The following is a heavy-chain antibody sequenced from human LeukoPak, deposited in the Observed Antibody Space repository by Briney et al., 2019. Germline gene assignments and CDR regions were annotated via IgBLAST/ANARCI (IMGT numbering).Heavy chain of an antibody. J-gene: IGHJ6*03. CDR2: IYYSGST. V-gene: IGHV4-59*01. D-gene: IGHD3-3*01. CDR3: ARSIYDFWSGRYYYYMDV. Sequence: SETLSLTCTVSGGSISSYYWNWIRQPPGKGLEWIGYIYYSGSTNYNPSLKSRVTISVDTSKNQFSLKLSSVTAADTAVYYCARSIYDFWSGRYYYYMDVWGKGTTVTVSS. CDR1: GGSISSYY.